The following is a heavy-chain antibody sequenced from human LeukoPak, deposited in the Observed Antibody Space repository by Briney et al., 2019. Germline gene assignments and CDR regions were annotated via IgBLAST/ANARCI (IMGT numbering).Heavy chain of an antibody. CDR3: ASGWSSSVGLLGMDV. CDR2: IHPSGSI. J-gene: IGHJ6*02. Sequence: SETLSLTCTVSGGSISSGGSYWSWIRQPAGKGLEWIGRIHPSGSISYNPSLVSRVTISLDTSKNQFSLKLSSVTAADTAVYYCASGWSSSVGLLGMDVWGQGTTVTVSS. V-gene: IGHV4-61*02. D-gene: IGHD6-6*01. CDR1: GGSISSGGSY.